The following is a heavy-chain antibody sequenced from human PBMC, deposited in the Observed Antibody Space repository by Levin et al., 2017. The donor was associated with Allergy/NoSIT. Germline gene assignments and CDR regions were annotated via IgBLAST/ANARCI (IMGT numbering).Heavy chain of an antibody. V-gene: IGHV4-39*01. Sequence: SQTLSLTCTVSGGSISSSSYYWGWIRQPPGKGLEWIGSIYYSGSTYYNPSLKSRVTISVDTSKNQFSLKLSSVTAADTAVYYCARQGDYSSPTRVFDYWGQGTLVTVSA. CDR2: IYYSGST. J-gene: IGHJ4*02. CDR1: GGSISSSSYY. D-gene: IGHD6-13*01. CDR3: ARQGDYSSPTRVFDY.